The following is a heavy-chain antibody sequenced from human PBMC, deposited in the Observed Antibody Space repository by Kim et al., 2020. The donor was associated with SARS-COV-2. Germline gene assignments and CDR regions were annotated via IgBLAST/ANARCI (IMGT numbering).Heavy chain of an antibody. Sequence: GGSLRLSCAASGFTFSSYAMHWVRQAPGKGLEWVAVISYDGSNKYYADSVKGRFTISRDNSKNTLYLQMNSLRAEDTAVYYCARGGIVVVIGRPGGMDVWGQGTTVTVSS. CDR2: ISYDGSNK. J-gene: IGHJ6*02. D-gene: IGHD3-22*01. CDR1: GFTFSSYA. CDR3: ARGGIVVVIGRPGGMDV. V-gene: IGHV3-30*04.